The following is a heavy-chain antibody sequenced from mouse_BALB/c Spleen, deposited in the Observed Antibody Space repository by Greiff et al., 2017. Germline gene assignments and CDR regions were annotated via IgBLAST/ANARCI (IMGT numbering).Heavy chain of an antibody. Sequence: EVNVVESGGGLVKPGGSLKISCAASGFTFSCYTMSWVRQTPEKRLEWVATISSGGGNTYYPDSVKGRFTISRDNAKNNLYLQMSSLRSEDTALYYCARYRGFDYWGQGTTLTVSS. CDR2: ISSGGGNT. CDR3: ARYRGFDY. V-gene: IGHV5-9*03. CDR1: GFTFSCYT. D-gene: IGHD3-3*01. J-gene: IGHJ2*01.